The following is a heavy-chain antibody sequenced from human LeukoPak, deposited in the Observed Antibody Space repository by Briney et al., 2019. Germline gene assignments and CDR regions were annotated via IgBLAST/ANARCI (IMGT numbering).Heavy chain of an antibody. D-gene: IGHD3-9*01. J-gene: IGHJ4*02. CDR1: GFTFSSYP. V-gene: IGHV3-30-3*01. CDR2: LSSDGVNK. CDR3: ARDHYDILTGPLAY. Sequence: PGGSLRLSCAASGFTFSSYPMHWVRQTPGKGLEWVAILSSDGVNKRYADSVQGRFTISRDNFKNTLYLQMNSLRAEDTAVYYCARDHYDILTGPLAYWGQGTLVTVSS.